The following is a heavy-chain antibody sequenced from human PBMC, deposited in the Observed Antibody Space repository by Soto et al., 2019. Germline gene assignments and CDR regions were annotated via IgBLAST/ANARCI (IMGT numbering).Heavy chain of an antibody. CDR3: ARHDNWNYVWVYYFDY. J-gene: IGHJ4*02. CDR1: GGSISSSSYY. V-gene: IGHV4-39*01. D-gene: IGHD1-7*01. Sequence: PSETLSLTCTVSGGSISSSSYYWGWIRQPPGKGLEWIGSIYYSGSTYYNPSLKSRVTISVDTSKNQFSLKLGSVTAADTAVYYCARHDNWNYVWVYYFDYWGQGTLVTVSS. CDR2: IYYSGST.